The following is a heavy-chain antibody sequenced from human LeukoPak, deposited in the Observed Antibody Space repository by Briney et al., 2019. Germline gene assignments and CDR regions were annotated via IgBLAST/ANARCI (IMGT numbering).Heavy chain of an antibody. CDR1: GGSIISYF. V-gene: IGHV4-59*01. Sequence: PSETPSLTCTVSGGSIISYFWSWIRQPPGKGPEWIGYIFDSGTTNYNPSTNYNPSLKSRVTVSLDTSKNHFSLKLSSVTAADTAVYFCARGGVTTIAQYDYWGQGILVTASS. D-gene: IGHD5-12*01. CDR2: IFDSGTTNYNPST. CDR3: ARGGVTTIAQYDY. J-gene: IGHJ4*02.